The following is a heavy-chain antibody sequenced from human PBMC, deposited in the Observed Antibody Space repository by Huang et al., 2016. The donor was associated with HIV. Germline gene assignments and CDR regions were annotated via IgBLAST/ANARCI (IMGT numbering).Heavy chain of an antibody. CDR1: GSSISSSTYY. CDR3: ARQGGATAFGY. D-gene: IGHD1-26*01. CDR2: IYSEST. J-gene: IGHJ4*02. Sequence: QLQLQESGPGLVKPSETLSLTCTVSGSSISSSTYYWGWIRQPPGKGLEWIGTIYSESTYYNPSLKSRVTISVDTSKNQFSLNLSSVTAADTAVYYCARQGGATAFGYWGQGTLVTVSS. V-gene: IGHV4-39*01.